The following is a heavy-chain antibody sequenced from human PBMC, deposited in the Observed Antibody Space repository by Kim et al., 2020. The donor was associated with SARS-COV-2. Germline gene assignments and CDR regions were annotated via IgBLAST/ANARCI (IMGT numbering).Heavy chain of an antibody. V-gene: IGHV3-30*04. J-gene: IGHJ4*01. CDR3: ARQSYLWRSNRLYTGVDY. Sequence: GGSLRLSCAASGFTFSSYAMHWVRQAPGKGLVWVAVITNDGSNKYYADSVKGRFTISRDNSKNTMYLQMNSLRAGDTAVYYCARQSYLWRSNRLYTGVDYRGLRTLGTVSS. CDR2: ITNDGSNK. CDR1: GFTFSSYA. D-gene: IGHD3-16*02.